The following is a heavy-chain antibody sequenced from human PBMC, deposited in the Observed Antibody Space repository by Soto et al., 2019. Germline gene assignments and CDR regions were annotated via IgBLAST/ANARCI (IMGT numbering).Heavy chain of an antibody. CDR1: RDSISSYF. V-gene: IGHV4-59*01. J-gene: IGHJ3*01. Sequence: LSVTSTLSRDSISSYFWTWIRQPPVEAPEWIGYMFHSGRTNYNPSHTTRLTMSADTSTNQFSLTLTSVTAADTAVYYCAKDVKYYDRTGYAAFAVWGQGITVTV. CDR3: AKDVKYYDRTGYAAFAV. D-gene: IGHD3-22*01. CDR2: MFHSGRT.